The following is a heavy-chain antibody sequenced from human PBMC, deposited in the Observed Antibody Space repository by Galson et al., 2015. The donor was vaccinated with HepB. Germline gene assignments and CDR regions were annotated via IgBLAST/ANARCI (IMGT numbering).Heavy chain of an antibody. CDR3: AKEGWFGSFSD. Sequence: SVKVSCKASGGTFSDYAISWVRQAPGQGLEWMGGIIVIFGTTNYAQKLQPRVTITADESTSTAFMELSSLRSEDTAMYYCAKEGWFGSFSDWGQGTLVTVSS. CDR2: IIVIFGTT. CDR1: GGTFSDYA. J-gene: IGHJ4*02. V-gene: IGHV1-69*13. D-gene: IGHD1-26*01.